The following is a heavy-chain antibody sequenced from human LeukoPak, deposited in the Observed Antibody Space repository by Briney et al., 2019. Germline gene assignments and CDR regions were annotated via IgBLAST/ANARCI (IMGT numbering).Heavy chain of an antibody. CDR3: ARETGVTLDY. CDR1: GFTFSSYS. D-gene: IGHD3-9*01. Sequence: PGGSLRLSCAASGFTFSSYSMNWVRQAPGKGLEWVSSISSSSSFIYYADSVKGRFTISGDNAKNSLFLQMNSLRAEDTAMYYCARETGVTLDYWGQGTPVTVSS. V-gene: IGHV3-21*01. CDR2: ISSSSSFI. J-gene: IGHJ4*02.